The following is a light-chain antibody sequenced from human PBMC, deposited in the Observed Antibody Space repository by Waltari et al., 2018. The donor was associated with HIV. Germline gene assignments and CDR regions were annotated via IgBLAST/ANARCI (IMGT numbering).Light chain of an antibody. CDR1: SSNIGSNY. J-gene: IGLJ2*01. CDR2: RNN. V-gene: IGLV1-47*01. CDR3: AAWDDSLSGLV. Sequence: QSVLTQPPSASGTPGQRVTISCSGSSSNIGSNYVYWYQQLPGTAPNLLIYRNNQRPSGGPDRFSGSKSGTSSSLAISVLRSEDEADYYCAAWDDSLSGLVFGGGTKLTVL.